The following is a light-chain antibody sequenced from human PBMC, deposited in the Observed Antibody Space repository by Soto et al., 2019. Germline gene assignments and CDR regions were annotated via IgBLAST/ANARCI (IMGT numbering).Light chain of an antibody. Sequence: EVVLTQSPATLSLSPGDRATLSRRASQSISNYLAGYQQRLGQAPRLLIYDASNRATVIPARFSGSGSGTDFTLTISSLEPEDFAVYYCQQRTNWVTFGGGTKVDIK. J-gene: IGKJ4*01. CDR2: DAS. V-gene: IGKV3-11*01. CDR3: QQRTNWVT. CDR1: QSISNY.